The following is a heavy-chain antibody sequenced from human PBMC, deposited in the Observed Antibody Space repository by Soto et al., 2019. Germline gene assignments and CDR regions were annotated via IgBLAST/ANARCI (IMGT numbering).Heavy chain of an antibody. CDR2: IYYSGST. CDR3: ARVWGGAFDI. D-gene: IGHD3-10*01. CDR1: RGSISSYY. Sequence: SETLSLTCTATRGSISSYYWSWIRQPPGKGLEWIGYIYYSGSTDYNPSLKSRVTISVDTSKNQFSLKLSSVTAADTAVYYCARVWGGAFDIWGQGTMVT. J-gene: IGHJ3*02. V-gene: IGHV4-59*01.